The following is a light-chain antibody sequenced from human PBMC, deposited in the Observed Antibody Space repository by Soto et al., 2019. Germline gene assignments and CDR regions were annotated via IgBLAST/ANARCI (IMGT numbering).Light chain of an antibody. J-gene: IGLJ1*01. V-gene: IGLV2-14*01. CDR1: SSDVGGYNY. Sequence: QSVLAQPASVSGSPGQSITISCTGTSSDVGGYNYVSWNQQHPGKAPKLMIYEVSNRPSGVSNRFSGSKSGNTASLTISGLQAEDEADYYCSSYTSSSTPRYVFGTGTKVTVL. CDR2: EVS. CDR3: SSYTSSSTPRYV.